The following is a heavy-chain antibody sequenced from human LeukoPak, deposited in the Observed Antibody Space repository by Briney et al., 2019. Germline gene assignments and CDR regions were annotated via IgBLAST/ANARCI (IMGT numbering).Heavy chain of an antibody. J-gene: IGHJ3*02. CDR2: INHSGSTS. D-gene: IGHD3-10*01. V-gene: IGHV4-34*01. CDR3: ARILWFGPSRAFDI. CDR1: GDSFSGYF. Sequence: PSETLSLTCAVYGDSFSGYFWNWLRQPPGKGLEWIGEINHSGSTSNHNPSLKSRVTMSVDTSKNQFSLKLSSVTAADTAVYYCARILWFGPSRAFDIWGQGTMVTVSS.